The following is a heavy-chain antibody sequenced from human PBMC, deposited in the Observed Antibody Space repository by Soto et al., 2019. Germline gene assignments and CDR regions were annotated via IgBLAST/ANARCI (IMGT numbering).Heavy chain of an antibody. CDR1: GFTFSYYN. D-gene: IGHD4-17*01. CDR3: ARYGVGWDY. J-gene: IGHJ4*02. CDR2: ISSSSTSI. V-gene: IGHV3-21*01. Sequence: EVQLVESGGGLVKPGGSLRLSCAASGFTFSYYNMYWVRQAPGKGLEWVSSISSSSTSIYYADSVKGRFTISRDNAKNSLYLQMNSLRGEDMAVYYCARYGVGWDYWGQGTLVTVSS.